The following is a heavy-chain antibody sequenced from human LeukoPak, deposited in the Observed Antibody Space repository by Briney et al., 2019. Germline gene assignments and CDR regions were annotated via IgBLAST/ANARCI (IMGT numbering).Heavy chain of an antibody. J-gene: IGHJ5*02. V-gene: IGHV4-59*01. CDR3: ARSDPIVVVPAAIDNWFDP. CDR2: IYYSGST. Sequence: SETLSLTCTVSGGSISSYYWSWIRQPPGKGLEWIGYIYYSGSTNYNPSLKSRVTISVATSKNQFSLKLSSVTAADTAVYYCARSDPIVVVPAAIDNWFDPRGQGTLGTVSS. D-gene: IGHD2-2*01. CDR1: GGSISSYY.